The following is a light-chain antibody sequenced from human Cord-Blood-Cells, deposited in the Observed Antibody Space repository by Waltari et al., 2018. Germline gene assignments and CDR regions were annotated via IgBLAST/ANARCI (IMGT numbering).Light chain of an antibody. CDR3: SSYAGSNNYVV. J-gene: IGLJ2*01. CDR2: EVS. Sequence: QSALTQPPSASGSPGQSVTISCTGTSSDVGGSNYVSSYQQHPGKAPNLMIYEVSKRPSGVPDRFSGSKSGNTASLTVSGLQAEDEADYYCSSYAGSNNYVVFGGGTKLTVL. CDR1: SSDVGGSNY. V-gene: IGLV2-8*01.